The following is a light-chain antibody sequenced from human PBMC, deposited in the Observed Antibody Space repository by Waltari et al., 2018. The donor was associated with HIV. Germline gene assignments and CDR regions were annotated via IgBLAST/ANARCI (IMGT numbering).Light chain of an antibody. CDR1: ALPKQK. Sequence: SYELTQPPSVSVSPGQTARITCSGDALPKQKAYWYQQKQGQAPVLVIYKDTERPSGIPERFSDASSGTTVTLTISGVQAEDEASYYCQSTHSRGTYVVFGGGTKLTVL. V-gene: IGLV3-25*03. CDR3: QSTHSRGTYVV. J-gene: IGLJ2*01. CDR2: KDT.